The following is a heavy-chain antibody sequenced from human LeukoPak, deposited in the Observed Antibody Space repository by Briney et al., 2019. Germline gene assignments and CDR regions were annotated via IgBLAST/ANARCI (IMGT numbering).Heavy chain of an antibody. CDR3: ARDSDYGDHDY. V-gene: IGHV3-21*01. CDR2: ISSSSSYI. D-gene: IGHD4-17*01. Sequence: GGSLRLSCAASGFTFSSYSMNWVRQAPGKGLEWVSSISSSSSYIYYADSVKGRFTISRDNAKISLYLQMNSLRAEDTAVYYCARDSDYGDHDYWGQGTLVTVSS. J-gene: IGHJ4*02. CDR1: GFTFSSYS.